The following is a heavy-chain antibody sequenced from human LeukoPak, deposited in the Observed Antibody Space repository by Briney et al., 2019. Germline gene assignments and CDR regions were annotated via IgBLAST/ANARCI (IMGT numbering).Heavy chain of an antibody. J-gene: IGHJ5*02. CDR2: IYYSGST. CDR1: GGSISSSSYY. Sequence: PSETLSLTCTVSGGSISSSSYYWGWIRLPPGKGLGWIGSIYYSGSTNYNPSLKSRVTISVDTSKNQFSLKLSSVTAADTAVYYCARDVNRWFDPWGQGTLVTVSS. D-gene: IGHD2/OR15-2a*01. V-gene: IGHV4-39*07. CDR3: ARDVNRWFDP.